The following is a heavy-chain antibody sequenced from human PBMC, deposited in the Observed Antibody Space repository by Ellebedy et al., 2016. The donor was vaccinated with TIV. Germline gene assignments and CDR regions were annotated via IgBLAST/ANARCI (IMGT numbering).Heavy chain of an antibody. CDR3: ARTAPLELLWFGRHPHFDY. D-gene: IGHD3-10*01. J-gene: IGHJ4*02. CDR1: GDSITSSTYL. V-gene: IGHV4-39*07. CDR2: IHDRGTT. Sequence: MPSETLSLTCTVSGDSITSSTYLWGWIRQPPGKGLEWIATIHDRGTTYYNPSLKSRVTISVDTSKNQFSLKLSSVTAADTAVYYCARTAPLELLWFGRHPHFDYWGQGTLVTVSS.